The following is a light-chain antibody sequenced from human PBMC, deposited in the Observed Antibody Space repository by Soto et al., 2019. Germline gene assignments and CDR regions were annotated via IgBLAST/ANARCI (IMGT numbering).Light chain of an antibody. J-gene: IGLJ2*01. CDR1: SSDVATYNY. V-gene: IGLV2-14*01. CDR3: SSYTNSSTLVV. Sequence: QSALTQPASVSGSPGQSITISCTGTSSDVATYNYVSWYQQHPGKAPKLMIYEVSNRPSGVSNRFSGSKSGNTASLTISGLHTEDEADYYCSSYTNSSTLVVFGGGTKVTVL. CDR2: EVS.